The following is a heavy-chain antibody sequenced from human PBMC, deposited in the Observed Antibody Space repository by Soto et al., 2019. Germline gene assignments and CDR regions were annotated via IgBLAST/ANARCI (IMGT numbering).Heavy chain of an antibody. D-gene: IGHD6-19*01. CDR1: GGSISSYY. CDR3: ARDGSSGWYPDFDY. Sequence: QVQLQESGPGLVKPSETLSLTCTVSGGSISSYYWSWIRQPPVKGLEWSGYIYYSGSTNYNPSLKSRVTISVDTSKNQFSLKLSSVTAADTAVYYCARDGSSGWYPDFDYWGQGTLVTVSS. V-gene: IGHV4-59*01. J-gene: IGHJ4*02. CDR2: IYYSGST.